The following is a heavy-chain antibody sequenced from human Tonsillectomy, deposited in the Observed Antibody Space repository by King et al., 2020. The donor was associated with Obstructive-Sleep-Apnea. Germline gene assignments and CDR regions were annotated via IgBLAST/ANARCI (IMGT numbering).Heavy chain of an antibody. J-gene: IGHJ5*02. CDR1: GGSISSSSYY. Sequence: QLQLQESGPGLVKPSETLSLTCAVSGGSISSSSYYWGWIRQPLGKGLEWIGSTYYSGRAYYNPSVKSRVTISVDTSKNQFSLKLSSVTAADTAVYYCAREGAAATNWFDPWGQGTLVTVSS. V-gene: IGHV4-39*07. CDR3: AREGAAATNWFDP. D-gene: IGHD2-15*01. CDR2: TYYSGRA.